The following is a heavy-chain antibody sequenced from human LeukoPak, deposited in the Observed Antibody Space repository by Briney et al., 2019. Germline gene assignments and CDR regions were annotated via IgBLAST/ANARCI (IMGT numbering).Heavy chain of an antibody. D-gene: IGHD3-22*01. J-gene: IGHJ1*01. CDR1: AFTFSSYS. CDR3: ARDKVESYDYDSESRNKYVQH. CDR2: ISSSSSTI. Sequence: GGSLRLSCAAYAFTFSSYSMNWVRQAQGKGMEWVSYISSSSSTIYYADSVKGRFTISRDNAKNSLYLQMNSLRDEETAVYYGARDKVESYDYDSESRNKYVQHWGQGTLVTVSS. V-gene: IGHV3-48*02.